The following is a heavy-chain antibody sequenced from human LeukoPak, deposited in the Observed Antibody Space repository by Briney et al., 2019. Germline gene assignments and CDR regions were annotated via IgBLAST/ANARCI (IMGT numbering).Heavy chain of an antibody. CDR1: GFTFSSYS. J-gene: IGHJ4*02. Sequence: KPGGSLRLSCAASGFTFSSYSMNGVRQAPGKGLEWFSSISSSSSYIYYADSVKGRFTISKDNAKNSLYLQMNSLRAEDTAVYYCARDRRRRNYYDSSGYDYWGQGTLVTVSS. V-gene: IGHV3-21*01. D-gene: IGHD3-22*01. CDR2: ISSSSSYI. CDR3: ARDRRRRNYYDSSGYDY.